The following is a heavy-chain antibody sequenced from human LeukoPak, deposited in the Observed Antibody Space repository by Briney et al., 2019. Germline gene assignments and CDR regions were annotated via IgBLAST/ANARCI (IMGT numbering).Heavy chain of an antibody. V-gene: IGHV3-53*01. CDR3: ARRAGAYSHPYDY. J-gene: IGHJ4*02. Sequence: GGSLRLSCTVSGFTVSSNSMSWVRQAPGKGLEWVSFIYSDNTHYSYSVKGRFTISRDNSKNTLYLQMNSLRAEDTAVYYCARRAGAYSHPYDYWGQGTLATVSS. CDR2: IYSDNT. CDR1: GFTVSSNS. D-gene: IGHD4/OR15-4a*01.